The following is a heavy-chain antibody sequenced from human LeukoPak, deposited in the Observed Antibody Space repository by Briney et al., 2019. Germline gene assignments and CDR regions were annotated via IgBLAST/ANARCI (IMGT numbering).Heavy chain of an antibody. CDR2: ISGSGGST. CDR1: GSTFSSYV. Sequence: PGGSLRLSCAASGSTFSSYVMSWVRQAPGKGLEWVSGISGSGGSTYYADSVKGRFTISRDNSKNTVNLQMSSLRVEDTAVYYCAKMAVAGSHNWFDPWGQGTLVTVSS. V-gene: IGHV3-23*01. D-gene: IGHD6-19*01. J-gene: IGHJ5*02. CDR3: AKMAVAGSHNWFDP.